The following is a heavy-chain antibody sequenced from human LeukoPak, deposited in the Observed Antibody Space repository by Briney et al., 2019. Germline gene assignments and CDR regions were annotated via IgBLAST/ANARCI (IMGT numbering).Heavy chain of an antibody. CDR3: ARAPRSGYYYADY. D-gene: IGHD3-22*01. J-gene: IGHJ4*02. V-gene: IGHV1-2*02. CDR2: INPNSGGT. Sequence: ASVKVSCKASGYIFTGYYMHWVRQAPGQGLEWMGWINPNSGGTNYAQKFQGRVTMTRDTSISTAYMELSRLRSDDTAVYYCARAPRSGYYYADYWGQGTLVTVSS. CDR1: GYIFTGYY.